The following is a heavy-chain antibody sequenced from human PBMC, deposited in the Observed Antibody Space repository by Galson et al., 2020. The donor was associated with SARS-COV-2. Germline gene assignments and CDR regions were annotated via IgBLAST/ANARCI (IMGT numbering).Heavy chain of an antibody. J-gene: IGHJ2*01. V-gene: IGHV4-39*01. CDR2: IYYSGST. D-gene: IGHD3-22*01. CDR1: GGSINSRLYY. Sequence: TLSLTCTVSGGSINSRLYYWGWIRQPPGKGLEWIGSIYYSGSTYYNPSLKSRVTISVDTSKNQFSLELMSVTAADTAVYYCARPPENYYYDSSGSWSVGANWYFNLWGRGTLVTISS. CDR3: ARPPENYYYDSSGSWSVGANWYFNL.